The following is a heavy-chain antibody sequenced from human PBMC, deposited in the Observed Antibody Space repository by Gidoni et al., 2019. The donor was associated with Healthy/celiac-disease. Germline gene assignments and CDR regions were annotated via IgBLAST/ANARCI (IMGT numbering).Heavy chain of an antibody. CDR2: IKQDGSEK. CDR1: GFTFSSYW. Sequence: EVQLVESGGGLVQPGGSLRLSCAASGFTFSSYWMSWVRQAPGKGLEWVANIKQDGSEKYYVDSVKGRFTISRDNAKNSLYLQMNSLRAEDTAVYYCARSRRIAAAGPVRFDYWGQGTLVTVSS. J-gene: IGHJ4*02. V-gene: IGHV3-7*01. D-gene: IGHD6-13*01. CDR3: ARSRRIAAAGPVRFDY.